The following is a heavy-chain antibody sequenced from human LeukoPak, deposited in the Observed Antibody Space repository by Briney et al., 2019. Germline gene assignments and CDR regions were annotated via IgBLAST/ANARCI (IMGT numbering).Heavy chain of an antibody. CDR1: GYTFTGYY. CDR2: INPNSGGT. D-gene: IGHD5-18*01. V-gene: IGHV1-2*02. J-gene: IGHJ4*02. Sequence: SVKVSCKASGYTFTGYYMHWVRQAPGQGLEWMGWINPNSGGTNYAQKFQGRVTMTRDTSISTAYMELSRLRSDDTAVYYCARSLTAMGNFDYWGQGTLVTVSS. CDR3: ARSLTAMGNFDY.